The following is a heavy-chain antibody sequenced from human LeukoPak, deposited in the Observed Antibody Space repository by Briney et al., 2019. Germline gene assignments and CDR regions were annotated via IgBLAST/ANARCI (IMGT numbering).Heavy chain of an antibody. Sequence: GGSLRLSCAASGFTFSSYAMSWVRQAPGKGLEWVSAISGSGGSTYYADSVKGRFTISRDNSKNTLYLQMKNLRVEHTAVYYCAKGLHGGVGYGVDVWGQGTTVSVSS. J-gene: IGHJ6*02. CDR2: ISGSGGST. CDR3: AKGLHGGVGYGVDV. V-gene: IGHV3-23*01. D-gene: IGHD3-16*01. CDR1: GFTFSSYA.